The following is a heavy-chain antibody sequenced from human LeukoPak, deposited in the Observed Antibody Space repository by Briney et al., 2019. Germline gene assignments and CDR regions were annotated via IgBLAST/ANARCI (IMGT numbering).Heavy chain of an antibody. CDR1: GFTFSSYG. Sequence: GGSLRLSCAASGFTFSSYGMHWVRQAPGKGLEWEAVISYDGSNKYYADSVKGRFTISRDNAKNSLYLQMNSLRAEDTAVYYCARVVRGKNIVVVPAAILGWFDPWGQGTLVTVSS. D-gene: IGHD2-2*01. J-gene: IGHJ5*02. CDR2: ISYDGSNK. CDR3: ARVVRGKNIVVVPAAILGWFDP. V-gene: IGHV3-30*03.